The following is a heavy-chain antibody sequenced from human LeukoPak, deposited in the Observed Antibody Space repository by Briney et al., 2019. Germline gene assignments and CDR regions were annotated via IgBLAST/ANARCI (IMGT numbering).Heavy chain of an antibody. V-gene: IGHV4-39*01. Sequence: SETLSLTCTVSGGSVSSSLNYWGWIRQPPGKGLEWIGNTYYTGSTYSNPTLKSRVTMSVDTSKNQFSLKLSSVTAADTAVYYCARLTRGRYFDYIFDYWGQGTLLTVSS. CDR2: TYYTGST. D-gene: IGHD3-9*01. CDR3: ARLTRGRYFDYIFDY. CDR1: GGSVSSSLNY. J-gene: IGHJ4*02.